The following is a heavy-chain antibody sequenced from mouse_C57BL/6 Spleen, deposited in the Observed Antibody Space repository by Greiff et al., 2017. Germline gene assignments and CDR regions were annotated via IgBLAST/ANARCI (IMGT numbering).Heavy chain of an antibody. J-gene: IGHJ4*01. Sequence: VQLQQSGAELVKPGASVKISCKASGYAFSSYWMNWVKQRPGKGLEWIGQIYPGDGDTNYNGKFKGKATLTADKYSSTAYMQRSSLTSEDSAVYFCARRGNYVYYAMDYWGQGTSVTVSS. D-gene: IGHD2-1*01. CDR2: IYPGDGDT. CDR3: ARRGNYVYYAMDY. CDR1: GYAFSSYW. V-gene: IGHV1-80*01.